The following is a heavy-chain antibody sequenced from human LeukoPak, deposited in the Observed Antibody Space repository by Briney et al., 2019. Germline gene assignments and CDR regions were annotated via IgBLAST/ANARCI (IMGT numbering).Heavy chain of an antibody. CDR2: ISDSGGTT. Sequence: GGSLRLSCAASGFTFSSYAMSWVRHAPGEGLEWVSAISDSGGTTYYADSVKGRFTISRDNSKNTLYLQMNSLRGEDTAVYYCARDRVGYCASISCFTFDNWGQGTLVTVSS. CDR1: GFTFSSYA. V-gene: IGHV3-23*01. D-gene: IGHD2-2*01. J-gene: IGHJ4*02. CDR3: ARDRVGYCASISCFTFDN.